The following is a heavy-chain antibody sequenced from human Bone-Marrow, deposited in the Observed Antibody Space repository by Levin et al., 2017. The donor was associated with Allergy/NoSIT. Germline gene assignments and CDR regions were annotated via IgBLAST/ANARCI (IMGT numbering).Heavy chain of an antibody. CDR3: ARRDNSGGYHFDY. D-gene: IGHD1-26*01. CDR1: GASINSSNW. V-gene: IGHV4-4*02. CDR2: IYHSGST. J-gene: IGHJ4*02. Sequence: SETLSLTCAVSGASINSSNWWSWVRQPPGKGLEWIGEIYHSGSTNYNPSLKSRVTISIAKSKKRLSLELNSVTAADTAVYYCARRDNSGGYHFDYWGQGTLITVSS.